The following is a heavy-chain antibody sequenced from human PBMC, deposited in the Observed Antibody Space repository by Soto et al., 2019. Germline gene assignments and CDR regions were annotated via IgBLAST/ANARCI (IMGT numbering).Heavy chain of an antibody. Sequence: QVQLVQSGAEVKKPGSSVKVSCKASGGTFSSYAISWVRQAPGQGLEWMGGIIPIFGTANYAQKFQGRVTITADESTSTAYTELSSLRSEDTAVYYCSRDHSGSYHFDYWGQGTLVTVSS. CDR2: IIPIFGTA. CDR3: SRDHSGSYHFDY. J-gene: IGHJ4*02. D-gene: IGHD1-26*01. CDR1: GGTFSSYA. V-gene: IGHV1-69*01.